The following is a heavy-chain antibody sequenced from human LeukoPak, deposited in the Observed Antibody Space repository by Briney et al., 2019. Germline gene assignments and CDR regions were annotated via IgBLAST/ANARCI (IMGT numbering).Heavy chain of an antibody. CDR1: ADSISSSSYY. CDR3: ARASSGYYWDFDY. Sequence: SETLSLTCTVSADSISSSSYYWGWIRQPPGKGLEWIGTIYYRGNTYYNPSLKSRVTLSADTSKNQFSLKVTSVTAADTAVYYCARASSGYYWDFDYWGQGALVTVSS. J-gene: IGHJ4*02. D-gene: IGHD3-22*01. V-gene: IGHV4-39*01. CDR2: IYYRGNT.